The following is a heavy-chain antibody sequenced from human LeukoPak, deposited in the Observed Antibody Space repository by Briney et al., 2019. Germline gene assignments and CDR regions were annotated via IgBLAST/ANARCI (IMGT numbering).Heavy chain of an antibody. Sequence: PGGSLRLSCAASGFTFSSYRMNWVRQAPGKGLEWVSHISSSGSTIYYADSVKGRFTTSRDNAKNSLYLQMNSLRAEDTAVYYCARGQYCSGGSCYGSNQGDYWGQGTLVTVSS. CDR1: GFTFSSYR. D-gene: IGHD2-15*01. CDR3: ARGQYCSGGSCYGSNQGDY. CDR2: ISSSGSTI. V-gene: IGHV3-48*01. J-gene: IGHJ4*02.